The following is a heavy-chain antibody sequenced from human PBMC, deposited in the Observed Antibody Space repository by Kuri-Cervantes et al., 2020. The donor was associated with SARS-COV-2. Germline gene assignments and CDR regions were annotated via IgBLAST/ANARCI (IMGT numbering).Heavy chain of an antibody. Sequence: SVKVSCKASGGSFTDYPISWVRQAPGQGLEWMGRTIPMFGLVSYAPRFQGRVTITADKSTSTVYMEVSSLRSEDTAVYFCALGNCGAGSFNSGDYYLDYWGQGTLVTVSS. V-gene: IGHV1-69*02. J-gene: IGHJ4*02. CDR2: TIPMFGLV. CDR1: GGSFTDYP. D-gene: IGHD2-15*01. CDR3: ALGNCGAGSFNSGDYYLDY.